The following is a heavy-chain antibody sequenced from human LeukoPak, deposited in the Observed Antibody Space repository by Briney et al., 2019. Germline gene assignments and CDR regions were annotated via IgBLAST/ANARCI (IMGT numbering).Heavy chain of an antibody. CDR2: MNPNSVNT. V-gene: IGHV1-8*01. J-gene: IGHJ3*02. CDR3: ARMYSSSWTQYAFDI. D-gene: IGHD6-13*01. Sequence: GASVKVSCKSSVYTFTGYDINWVRQATGQGLEWIGWMNPNSVNTGYAQKFQGRVNMTRNTSIRTAYMELSSLRSEDTAVYYCARMYSSSWTQYAFDIWGQGTMVTVSS. CDR1: VYTFTGYD.